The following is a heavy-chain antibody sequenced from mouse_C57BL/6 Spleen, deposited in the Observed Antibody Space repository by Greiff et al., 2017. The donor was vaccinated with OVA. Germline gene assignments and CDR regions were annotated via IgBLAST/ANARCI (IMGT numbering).Heavy chain of an antibody. CDR2: IYPSDSET. V-gene: IGHV1-61*01. J-gene: IGHJ1*03. Sequence: VQLQQPGAELVRPGSSVKLSCKASGYTFTSYWMDWVKQRPGQGLEWIGNIYPSDSETHYNQKFKDKATLTVDKSSSTAYMQLSSLTSEDSAVYYCARLGNPGYFDVWGTGTTVTVSS. CDR1: GYTFTSYW. CDR3: ARLGNPGYFDV. D-gene: IGHD2-1*01.